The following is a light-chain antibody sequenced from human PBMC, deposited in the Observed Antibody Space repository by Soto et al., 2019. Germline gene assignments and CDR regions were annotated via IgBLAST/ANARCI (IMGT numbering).Light chain of an antibody. CDR2: DVN. V-gene: IGLV2-8*01. J-gene: IGLJ2*01. Sequence: VLTQPPSASGSPGQSLTISCTGTSTDVGNYNYVSWYQQHPGKAPKLMISDVNRRPSGVPDRFSGSKSGNTASLTVSELQAEDEADYYCSSYAGSNNWVFGGGTKLTVL. CDR1: STDVGNYNY. CDR3: SSYAGSNNWV.